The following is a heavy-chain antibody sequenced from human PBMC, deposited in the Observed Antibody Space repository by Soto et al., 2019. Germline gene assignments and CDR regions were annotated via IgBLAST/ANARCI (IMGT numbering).Heavy chain of an antibody. CDR1: GYTFTNFA. Sequence: QVQLVQSGAEVKKPGASVNISCKASGYTFTNFAMHWVRQAPGQRLEWMGWINAGNGDTKYSQKFQGRVSITRDTSASTAYMELRSLISEDTAMYYCARGPKSGSYFLSFFDYWGQGSLVTVSS. CDR3: ARGPKSGSYFLSFFDY. V-gene: IGHV1-3*01. D-gene: IGHD1-26*01. CDR2: INAGNGDT. J-gene: IGHJ4*02.